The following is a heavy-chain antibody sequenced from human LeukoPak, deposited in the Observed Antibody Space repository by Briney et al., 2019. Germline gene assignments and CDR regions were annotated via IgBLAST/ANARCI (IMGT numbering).Heavy chain of an antibody. J-gene: IGHJ6*02. CDR1: GGSFSGYY. Sequence: PSETLSLTCAVYGGSFSGYYWGWIRQPPGKGLEWIGEINHSGSTNYNPSLKSRVTISVDTSKNQFSLKLSSVTAADTAVYYCAMGLITTMVRRVIGYYCRMDVWGQGTTVTVCS. D-gene: IGHD3-10*01. CDR3: AMGLITTMVRRVIGYYCRMDV. CDR2: INHSGST. V-gene: IGHV4-34*01.